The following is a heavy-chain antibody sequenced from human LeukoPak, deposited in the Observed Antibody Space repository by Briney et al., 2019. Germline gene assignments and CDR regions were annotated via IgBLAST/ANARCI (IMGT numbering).Heavy chain of an antibody. Sequence: GESLKISCKGSGYSFTSYWIGWVRQMPGKGLEWMGIIYPGDSDTRYSPSFQGQVTISADKSISTAYLQWSSLKASDTAMHYCARHEGPGAPVARYYYYGMDVWGQGTTVTVSS. V-gene: IGHV5-51*01. CDR2: IYPGDSDT. CDR3: ARHEGPGAPVARYYYYGMDV. D-gene: IGHD2-2*01. CDR1: GYSFTSYW. J-gene: IGHJ6*02.